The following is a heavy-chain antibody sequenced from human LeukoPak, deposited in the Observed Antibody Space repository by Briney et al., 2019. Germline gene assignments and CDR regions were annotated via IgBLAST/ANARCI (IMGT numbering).Heavy chain of an antibody. CDR2: INSDGSST. CDR3: AREGRDYYDSSVSFDH. CDR1: GFTFSSYW. V-gene: IGHV3-74*01. J-gene: IGHJ4*02. Sequence: PGGSLRLSCAASGFTFSSYWMHWVRQAPGKGLVWVSRINSDGSSTSYADSVKGRFTISRDNAKNTLYLQMNSLRAEDTAVYYCAREGRDYYDSSVSFDHRGQGTLVTVSS. D-gene: IGHD3-22*01.